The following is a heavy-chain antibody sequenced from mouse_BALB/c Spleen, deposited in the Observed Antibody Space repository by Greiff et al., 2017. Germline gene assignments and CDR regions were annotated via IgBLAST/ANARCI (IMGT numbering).Heavy chain of an antibody. Sequence: EVQVVESGGGLVQPGGSLKLSCAASGFTFSSYGMSWVRQTPDKRLELVATINSNGGSTYYPDSVKGRFTISRDNAKNTLYLQMSSLKSEDTAMYYCARDGYYPMDYWGQGTSVTVSS. CDR2: INSNGGST. V-gene: IGHV5-6-3*01. J-gene: IGHJ4*01. CDR1: GFTFSSYG. CDR3: ARDGYYPMDY.